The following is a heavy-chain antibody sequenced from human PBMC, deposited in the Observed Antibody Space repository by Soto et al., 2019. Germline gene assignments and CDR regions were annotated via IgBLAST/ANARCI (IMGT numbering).Heavy chain of an antibody. CDR1: GYSISSGYY. V-gene: IGHV4-38-2*01. CDR3: ARHRTGTSRIFEENWFDP. CDR2: IYHSGST. Sequence: PSETLSLTCAVSGYSISSGYYWGWIRQPPGKGLEWIGSIYHSGSTDYNPSLETRVTISVDTSKKQFSLKLNSVTAADTAVYYCARHRTGTSRIFEENWFDPWGQGTLVTVSS. D-gene: IGHD3-3*01. J-gene: IGHJ5*02.